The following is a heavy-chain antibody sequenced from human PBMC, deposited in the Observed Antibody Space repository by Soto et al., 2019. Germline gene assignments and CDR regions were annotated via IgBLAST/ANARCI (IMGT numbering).Heavy chain of an antibody. D-gene: IGHD6-13*01. CDR3: ARDRKQLVSDYYYGMDV. Sequence: GGSLRLSCAAAGVTFSSYGMHWVRRAPGKGLEWVAVIWYDASNKYYADSVKGRFTISRDNSKNTLYLQMNSLRAEDTAVYYCARDRKQLVSDYYYGMDVWGQGTTVTVSS. J-gene: IGHJ6*02. CDR2: IWYDASNK. V-gene: IGHV3-33*01. CDR1: GVTFSSYG.